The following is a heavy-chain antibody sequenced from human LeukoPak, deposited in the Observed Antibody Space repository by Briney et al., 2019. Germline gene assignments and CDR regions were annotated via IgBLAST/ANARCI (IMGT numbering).Heavy chain of an antibody. D-gene: IGHD6-6*01. CDR1: GYTFTGYY. Sequence: ASVTVSCKASGYTFTGYYMHWVRQAPGQGLEWMGWINPNSGGTNYAQKFQGRVTMTRDTSISTAYMELSRLRSDDTAVYYCARTFSSSLLAFDYWGQGTLVTVSS. CDR3: ARTFSSSLLAFDY. V-gene: IGHV1-2*02. CDR2: INPNSGGT. J-gene: IGHJ4*02.